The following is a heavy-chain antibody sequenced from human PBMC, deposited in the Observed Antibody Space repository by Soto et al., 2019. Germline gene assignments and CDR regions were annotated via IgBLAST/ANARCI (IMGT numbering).Heavy chain of an antibody. V-gene: IGHV3-48*03. D-gene: IGHD6-13*01. CDR1: GFTFSSYE. CDR3: ARDGQQLVPYYYYGMDV. CDR2: ISSSGSTI. Sequence: EVQLVESGGGLVQPGGSLRLSCAASGFTFSSYEMNWVRQAPGKGLEWVSYISSSGSTIYYADSVKGRFTISRDNAKNSLYLQMNSLRAEDTAVYYCARDGQQLVPYYYYGMDVWGQGTTVTVSS. J-gene: IGHJ6*02.